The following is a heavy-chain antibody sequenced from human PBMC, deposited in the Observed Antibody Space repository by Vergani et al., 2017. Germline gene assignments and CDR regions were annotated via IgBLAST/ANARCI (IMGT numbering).Heavy chain of an antibody. D-gene: IGHD3-22*01. CDR3: ARESYYYDSSGYYYSFKDY. Sequence: QVQLQESGPGLVKPSQTLSLTCTVSGGSISSGSYYWSWIRQPAGKGLEWIGRIYTSGSTNYNPSLKSRVTISVDTSKNQLSLKLSSVTAADTAVYYCARESYYYDSSGYYYSFKDYWGQGTLVTVSS. CDR1: GGSISSGSYY. V-gene: IGHV4-61*02. CDR2: IYTSGST. J-gene: IGHJ4*02.